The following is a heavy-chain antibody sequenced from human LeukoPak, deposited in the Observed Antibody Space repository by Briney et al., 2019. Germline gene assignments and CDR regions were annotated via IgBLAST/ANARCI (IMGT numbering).Heavy chain of an antibody. D-gene: IGHD2-2*01. V-gene: IGHV1-18*01. Sequence: ASVKVSCKASGYTFTSYGISWVRQAPGQGLEWMGWISAYNGNTNYAQKLQGRVTMTTDTSTSTAYMELRSLRSDDTAVYYCARDLSLVPAAAGGYWGQGTLVTVSP. CDR1: GYTFTSYG. CDR2: ISAYNGNT. J-gene: IGHJ4*02. CDR3: ARDLSLVPAAAGGY.